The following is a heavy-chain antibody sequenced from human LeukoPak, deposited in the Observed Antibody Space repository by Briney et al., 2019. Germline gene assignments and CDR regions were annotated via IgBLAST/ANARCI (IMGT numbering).Heavy chain of an antibody. CDR3: ARGPHIVFITDSLRQIDNWFDP. V-gene: IGHV4-34*01. CDR2: INQSGKT. Sequence: SETLSLTCAVYGGSFNSHHYTWIRQAPGKGLEWIGEINQSGKTNYNTSLKSRVTISIDASKNQISLRLTSVTVADTAVYYCARGPHIVFITDSLRQIDNWFDPWGHGTLVTVTS. J-gene: IGHJ5*02. D-gene: IGHD3-22*01. CDR1: GGSFNSHH.